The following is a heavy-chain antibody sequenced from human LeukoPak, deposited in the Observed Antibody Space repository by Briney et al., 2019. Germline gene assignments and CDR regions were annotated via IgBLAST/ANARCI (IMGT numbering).Heavy chain of an antibody. Sequence: GASVKVSCKVSGYTLTELSMHWVRQAPGQGLEWMGIINPSGGSTSYAQKFQGRVTMTRDTSTSTVYMELSSLRSEDTAVYYCARVSVAGHLTLGPLFDYWGQGTLVTVSS. CDR1: GYTLTELS. J-gene: IGHJ4*02. V-gene: IGHV1-46*01. CDR2: INPSGGST. D-gene: IGHD2-15*01. CDR3: ARVSVAGHLTLGPLFDY.